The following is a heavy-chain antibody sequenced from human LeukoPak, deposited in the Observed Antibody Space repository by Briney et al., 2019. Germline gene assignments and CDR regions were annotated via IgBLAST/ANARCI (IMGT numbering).Heavy chain of an antibody. J-gene: IGHJ6*02. D-gene: IGHD3-10*01. V-gene: IGHV3-30*02. CDR2: IRYDGSNK. Sequence: PGGSLRLSCAASGFTFSSYGMHWVRQAPGKGLEWVAFIRYDGSNKYYADSVKGRFTISRDNSKNTLYLQMNSLRAEDTAVYYCASGYDSGSYSYYYGMDVWGQGTTVTVSS. CDR3: ASGYDSGSYSYYYGMDV. CDR1: GFTFSSYG.